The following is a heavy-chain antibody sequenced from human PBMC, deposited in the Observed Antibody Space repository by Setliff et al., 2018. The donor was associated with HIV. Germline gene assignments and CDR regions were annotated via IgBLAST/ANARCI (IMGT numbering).Heavy chain of an antibody. CDR2: IYYSGST. Sequence: SETLSLTCIVSGDSISSDGYYWGWIRQPPGNGLEWIGSIYYSGSTYYNPSLKSRVTVSVDTSKNQFSLRLRSVTAADTAVYYCARLEFGGLVLDFWGQGTLVTVSS. CDR1: GDSISSDGYY. CDR3: ARLEFGGLVLDF. V-gene: IGHV4-39*01. D-gene: IGHD3-10*01. J-gene: IGHJ4*02.